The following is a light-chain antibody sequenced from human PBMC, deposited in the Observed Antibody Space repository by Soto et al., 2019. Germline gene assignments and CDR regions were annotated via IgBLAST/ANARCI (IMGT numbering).Light chain of an antibody. Sequence: EIVMTQSPGTLSLSPGERATLSCMASQRVVTSLAWYHHKPGQAPRLLLYEASIRATGIPARFSGDGSGTEFTLTISSLQSEDFGIYYCQKYNQWPWTFGPGTKVDIK. J-gene: IGKJ1*01. CDR3: QKYNQWPWT. CDR2: EAS. CDR1: QRVVTS. V-gene: IGKV3-15*01.